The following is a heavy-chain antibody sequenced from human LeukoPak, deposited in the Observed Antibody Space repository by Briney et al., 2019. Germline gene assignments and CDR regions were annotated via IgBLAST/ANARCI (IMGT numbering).Heavy chain of an antibody. CDR2: ISGSSSYI. D-gene: IGHD3-3*01. J-gene: IGHJ4*02. Sequence: PGGSLRLSCAASGFTFSGYSMNWVRQAPGKGLEWVSSISGSSSYIYYTDSVKGRFTISRDNAKNSLDLQMNSLRAEDTAVYYCARGGRFLEYWGQGILVTVSS. CDR1: GFTFSGYS. V-gene: IGHV3-21*01. CDR3: ARGGRFLEY.